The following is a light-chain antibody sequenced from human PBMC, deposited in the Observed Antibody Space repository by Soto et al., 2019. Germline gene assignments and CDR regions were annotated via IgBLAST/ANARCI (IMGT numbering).Light chain of an antibody. Sequence: DIQMTQSPSTLSASVGDRVTITCRASQSISSWLAWYQQKPGKAPKLLIYDASSWESGVPSRFSGSGSGTEFTLTISSLQPDDFATYYCQRYRETFGRGTKVDIK. V-gene: IGKV1-5*01. CDR2: DAS. J-gene: IGKJ1*01. CDR3: QRYRET. CDR1: QSISSW.